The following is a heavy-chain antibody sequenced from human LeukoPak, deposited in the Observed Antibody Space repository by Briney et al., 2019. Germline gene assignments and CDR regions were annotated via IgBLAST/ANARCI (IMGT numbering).Heavy chain of an antibody. V-gene: IGHV4-59*01. CDR1: GGSISRYY. J-gene: IGHJ4*02. CDR3: ARGADSSGYYSIFYFDY. CDR2: FYYSGST. Sequence: SETLSLTCTVSGGSISRYYWNWIRQPPGKGLEWIGYFYYSGSTNYNPSLKSRVTIPVDTSKNQFSLKLSSVTAADTAVYYCARGADSSGYYSIFYFDYWGQGTLVTVSS. D-gene: IGHD3-22*01.